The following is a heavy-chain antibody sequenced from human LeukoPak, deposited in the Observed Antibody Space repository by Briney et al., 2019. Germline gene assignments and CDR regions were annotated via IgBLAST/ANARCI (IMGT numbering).Heavy chain of an antibody. J-gene: IGHJ6*03. D-gene: IGHD2-2*01. CDR2: MNPNSGNT. CDR3: ARVLVVPAATYYYYYYMDV. V-gene: IGHV1-8*01. Sequence: ASVKVSCKASGYTFTSYDINWVRQATGQGLEWMGWMNPNSGNTGYAQKFQGRVTMTWNTSISTAYMELSSLRSEDTAVYYCARVLVVPAATYYYYYYMDVWGKGTTVTVSS. CDR1: GYTFTSYD.